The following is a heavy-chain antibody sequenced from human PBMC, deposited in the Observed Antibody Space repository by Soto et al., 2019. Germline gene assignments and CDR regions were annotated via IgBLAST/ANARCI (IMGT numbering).Heavy chain of an antibody. CDR2: MYYSETT. V-gene: IGHV4-59*01. Sequence: QVQLQESGPKLVKPSETLSLTCTVSGASINDYYWSWIRQTPGKGLEWVGFMYYSETTKYNPSLKGLVNMSLDVSKNQVSPHLKSVTDAVTAVDYCARANSSTWYKLEYKWFDPWGQGTLITVS. CDR3: ARANSSTWYKLEYKWFDP. J-gene: IGHJ5*02. CDR1: GASINDYY. D-gene: IGHD6-13*01.